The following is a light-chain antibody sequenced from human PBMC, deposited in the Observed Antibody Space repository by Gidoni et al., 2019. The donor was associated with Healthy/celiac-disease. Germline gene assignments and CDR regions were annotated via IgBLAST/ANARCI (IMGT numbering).Light chain of an antibody. CDR3: QQSYSTPST. V-gene: IGKV1-39*01. CDR1: QSISSY. CDR2: AAS. J-gene: IGKJ3*01. Sequence: DIQMTQSPSSLSASVGDRVTITFRASQSISSYLNWYQQKPGKAPKLLIYAASSLQSGVPSRFSGSGSGTDFTLTISSLQPEDFATYYCQQSYSTPSTFXPXTKVDIK.